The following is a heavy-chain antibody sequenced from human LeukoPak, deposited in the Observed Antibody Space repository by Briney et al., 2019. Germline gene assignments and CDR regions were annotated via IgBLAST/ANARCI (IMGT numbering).Heavy chain of an antibody. CDR1: GGSISSGGYY. J-gene: IGHJ3*02. CDR3: ARAEWEYYLNAFDI. Sequence: SETLSLTCTVSGGSISSGGYYWSWIRQPPGKGLEWIGYIYHSGSTYYNPSLKSRVTISVDRSKNQFSLKLSSVTAADTAVYYCARAEWEYYLNAFDIWGQGTMVTVSS. CDR2: IYHSGST. D-gene: IGHD1-26*01. V-gene: IGHV4-30-2*01.